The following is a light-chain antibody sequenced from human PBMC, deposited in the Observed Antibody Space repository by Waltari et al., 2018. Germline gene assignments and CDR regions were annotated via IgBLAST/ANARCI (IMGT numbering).Light chain of an antibody. CDR1: QSVSSN. CDR3: QQRSGWPPNYT. CDR2: GAS. J-gene: IGKJ2*01. Sequence: EIVMTQSPATLSVSPGERATLSCRASQSVSSNLAWYQQKPGQAPRLLIYGASTRATGIPARFSGSGSGTDFTLTISSLEPEDFAVYYCQQRSGWPPNYTFGQGTKLEIK. V-gene: IGKV3-15*01.